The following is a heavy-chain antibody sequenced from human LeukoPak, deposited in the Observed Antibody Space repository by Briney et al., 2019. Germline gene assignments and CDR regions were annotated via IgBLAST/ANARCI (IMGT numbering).Heavy chain of an antibody. CDR2: IYYSGST. CDR3: ASINIAVAGT. D-gene: IGHD6-19*01. Sequence: SETLSLTCTVSNGSISSYYWSWIRQPPGKGLEWIGYIYYSGSTNYNPSLKSRVTISVDTSKNQFSLKLSSVTAADTAVYYCASINIAVAGTWGQGTLVTVSS. V-gene: IGHV4-59*08. CDR1: NGSISSYY. J-gene: IGHJ5*02.